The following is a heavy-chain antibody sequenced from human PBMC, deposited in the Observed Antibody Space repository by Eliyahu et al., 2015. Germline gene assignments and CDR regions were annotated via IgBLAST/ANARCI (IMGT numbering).Heavy chain of an antibody. CDR3: ARGDYYDSSGYYYRGIDY. CDR2: IAYDGSDK. J-gene: IGHJ4*02. D-gene: IGHD3-22*01. Sequence: QVQLMESGGGVVQPGRSLRLSCAASGFTFSTYAMHWVRQAPGKGLEWVAVIAYDGSDKYYADSVKGRFTISRDNSKNTLYLQMNSLRAEDTAVYYCARGDYYDSSGYYYRGIDYWGQGTLVTVSS. CDR1: GFTFSTYA. V-gene: IGHV3-30*04.